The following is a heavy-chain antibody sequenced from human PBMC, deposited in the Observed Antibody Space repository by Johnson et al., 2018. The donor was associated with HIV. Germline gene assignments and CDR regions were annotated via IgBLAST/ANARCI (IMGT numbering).Heavy chain of an antibody. D-gene: IGHD6-6*01. J-gene: IGHJ3*02. CDR3: ATDEYSGSSYAFDR. CDR2: LSSDENNQ. CDR1: GFTFSSYA. Sequence: QVLLVESGGGVVQPGRSLRLSCAASGFTFSSYAMHWVRQAPGKGLEWVAALSSDENNQYYADSVKGRFTVSRDASKSTLYLQMNSLRGDDTAVYYCATDEYSGSSYAFDRWGQGTMVIVSS. V-gene: IGHV3-30-3*01.